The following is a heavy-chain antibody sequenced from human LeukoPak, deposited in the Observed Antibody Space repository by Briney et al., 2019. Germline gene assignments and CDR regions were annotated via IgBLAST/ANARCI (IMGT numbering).Heavy chain of an antibody. CDR2: INHSGST. J-gene: IGHJ4*02. V-gene: IGHV4-34*01. CDR1: GGSFSCYY. Sequence: RASETLSLTCAVYGGSFSCYYWSWIRQPPGKGLEWIGEINHSGSTNYNPSLKSRVTISVDTSKNQFSLKLSSVTAADTAVYYCASRTGYYSSYYFDYWGQGTLVTVSS. D-gene: IGHD3/OR15-3a*01. CDR3: ASRTGYYSSYYFDY.